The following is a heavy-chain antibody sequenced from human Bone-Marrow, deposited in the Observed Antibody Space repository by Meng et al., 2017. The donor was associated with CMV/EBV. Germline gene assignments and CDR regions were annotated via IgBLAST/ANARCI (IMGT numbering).Heavy chain of an antibody. D-gene: IGHD2-2*01. Sequence: GGSLRLSCAACGFTFSSYDMHWVRQATGKGLEWVSAIGTAGDTYYPGSVKGQFTISRENAKNSLYLQMNSLRAEDTAVYYCARGGREYQLLSLRLNYYGMDVWGQGTTVTVSS. J-gene: IGHJ6*02. CDR2: IGTAGDT. V-gene: IGHV3-13*03. CDR1: GFTFSSYD. CDR3: ARGGREYQLLSLRLNYYGMDV.